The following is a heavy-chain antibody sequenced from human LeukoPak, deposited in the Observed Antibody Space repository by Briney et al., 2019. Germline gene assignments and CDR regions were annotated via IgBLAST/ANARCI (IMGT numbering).Heavy chain of an antibody. J-gene: IGHJ5*02. Sequence: GGSLRLSCAASGFPFSSYAMSWVRHAPGKGLEWVSAISGSGGSTYYADSVKGRFTISRDNAKNSLYPQMNSLRAEDTAVYYCASTGWDTLSWFDPWGQGTLVTVSS. CDR2: ISGSGGST. V-gene: IGHV3-23*01. D-gene: IGHD5-18*01. CDR1: GFPFSSYA. CDR3: ASTGWDTLSWFDP.